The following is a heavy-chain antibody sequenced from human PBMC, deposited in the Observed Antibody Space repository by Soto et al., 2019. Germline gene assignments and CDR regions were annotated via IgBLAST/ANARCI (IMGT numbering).Heavy chain of an antibody. J-gene: IGHJ4*02. CDR1: GFTFSSYA. Sequence: GGSLRLSCAASGFTFSSYAMSWVRQAPGKGLEWVSAISGSGGSTYYADSVKGRFTISRDNSKNTLYLQMNSLRAEDTAVYYCAKYSSGWYTNSNMDYWGQGTLVTVSS. V-gene: IGHV3-23*01. D-gene: IGHD6-13*01. CDR2: ISGSGGST. CDR3: AKYSSGWYTNSNMDY.